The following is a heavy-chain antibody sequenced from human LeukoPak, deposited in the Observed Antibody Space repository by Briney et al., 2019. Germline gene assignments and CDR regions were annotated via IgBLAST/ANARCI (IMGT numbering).Heavy chain of an antibody. V-gene: IGHV1-46*01. CDR2: INPSGGST. CDR3: AREQTIVGATRTVQY. Sequence: ASVKVSCKASGYTFTSYYMHWVRQAPGQGLEWMGIINPSGGSTSYAQKFQGRVTMTRDTSTSTVYMELSSLRSEDTAVYYCAREQTIVGATRTVQYWGQGTLVTVSS. J-gene: IGHJ4*02. D-gene: IGHD1-26*01. CDR1: GYTFTSYY.